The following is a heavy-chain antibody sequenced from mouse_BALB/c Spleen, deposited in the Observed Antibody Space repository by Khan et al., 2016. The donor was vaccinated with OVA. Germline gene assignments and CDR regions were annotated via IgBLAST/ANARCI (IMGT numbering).Heavy chain of an antibody. Sequence: EVQLQQSGPELVRPGASVKISCKASGYSFTGYFMNWVMQSHGKSLEWIGRINPHIGETFYNQRFKDKATLTADESSSTVHMELRSLASEDSAVYYCTRIYRSDFDYWGQGTTLTVSS. J-gene: IGHJ2*01. CDR1: GYSFTGYF. CDR2: INPHIGET. D-gene: IGHD1-1*01. CDR3: TRIYRSDFDY. V-gene: IGHV1-20*02.